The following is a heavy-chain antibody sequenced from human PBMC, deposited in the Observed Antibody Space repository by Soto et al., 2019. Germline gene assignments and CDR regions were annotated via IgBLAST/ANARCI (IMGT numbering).Heavy chain of an antibody. J-gene: IGHJ6*02. D-gene: IGHD3-3*01. CDR1: VYTYTGYV. CDR2: ISAYNGNT. CDR3: ARDVYDDYWSGTQYYGMDV. Sequence: PVKVSCKAAVYTYTGYVISWGRQTPGQGLEWMGWISAYNGNTNYAQKLQGRVTMTTDTSTSTAYMELRSLRSDDTAVYYCARDVYDDYWSGTQYYGMDVLGQGTTVIVSS. V-gene: IGHV1-18*01.